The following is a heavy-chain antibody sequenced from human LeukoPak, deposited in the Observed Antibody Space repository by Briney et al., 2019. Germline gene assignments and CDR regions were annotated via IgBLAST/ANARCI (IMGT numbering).Heavy chain of an antibody. J-gene: IGHJ4*02. Sequence: GASVKVSCKASGYTFTGYYMHWVRQAPGQGLEWMGWINPNSGGTNYAQKFQGRVTMTRDTSISTAYMELSRLRSDDTAVYYCAREGAGYCSSTSCYHDYWGQGTLVTVSS. V-gene: IGHV1-2*02. CDR2: INPNSGGT. CDR1: GYTFTGYY. CDR3: AREGAGYCSSTSCYHDY. D-gene: IGHD2-2*01.